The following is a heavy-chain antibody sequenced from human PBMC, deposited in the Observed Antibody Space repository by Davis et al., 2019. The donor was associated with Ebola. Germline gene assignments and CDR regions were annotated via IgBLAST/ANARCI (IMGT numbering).Heavy chain of an antibody. J-gene: IGHJ6*04. D-gene: IGHD3-3*01. CDR1: GFGFSSFI. Sequence: GESLKISCAASGFGFSSFIMNWVRQAPGKGLEWVSAISGSGGSTYYADSVKGRFTISRDNSKKTLYLQMNSLRAEDTAVYYCAKSGLSFGVVKYHYGMDVWGKGTTVTVSS. V-gene: IGHV3-23*01. CDR3: AKSGLSFGVVKYHYGMDV. CDR2: ISGSGGST.